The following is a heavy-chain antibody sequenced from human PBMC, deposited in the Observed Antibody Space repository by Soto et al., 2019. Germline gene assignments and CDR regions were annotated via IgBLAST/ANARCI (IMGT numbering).Heavy chain of an antibody. CDR3: XXXXXXXXGGXCYSHXXXS. J-gene: IGHJ5*02. D-gene: IGHD2-15*01. CDR1: GFSFNTTGVG. Sequence: SGPTLVNPTQTLTLTCTFSGFSFNTTGVGVGWIRQPPGRPLEWLTIIYWDDDKRYSPSLKSRLTITKDTSKDQVVLTLTNMKXXXXGXYXCXXXXXXXXGGXCYSHXXXSXXXGXXVTV. CDR2: IYWDDDK. V-gene: IGHV2-5*02.